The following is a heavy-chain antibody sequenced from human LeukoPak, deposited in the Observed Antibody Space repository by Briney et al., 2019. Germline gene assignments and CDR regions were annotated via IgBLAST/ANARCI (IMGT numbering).Heavy chain of an antibody. CDR1: GGSISSGGYS. CDR3: ARAKMPSIAAAGTGYNWFDP. V-gene: IGHV4-30-2*01. J-gene: IGHJ5*02. Sequence: TLSLTCAVSGGSISSGGYSWSWIRQPPGKGLEWIGYIYHSGSTYYSPSLKSRVTISVDRSKNQFSLKLSSVTAADTAVYYCARAKMPSIAAAGTGYNWFDPWGQGTLVTVSS. CDR2: IYHSGST. D-gene: IGHD6-13*01.